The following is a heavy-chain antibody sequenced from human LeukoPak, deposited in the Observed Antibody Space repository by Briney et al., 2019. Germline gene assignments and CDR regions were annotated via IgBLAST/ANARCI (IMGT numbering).Heavy chain of an antibody. CDR1: GFTFDDYA. J-gene: IGHJ5*02. Sequence: GGSLRLSCAASGFTFDDYAMHWVRQAPGKGLEWVSLISWDGGSTYYADSVKGRFTTSRDNSKNSLYLQMNSLRAEDTALYYCARGRGYSYGEFDPWGQGTLVTVSS. V-gene: IGHV3-43D*03. CDR2: ISWDGGST. CDR3: ARGRGYSYGEFDP. D-gene: IGHD5-18*01.